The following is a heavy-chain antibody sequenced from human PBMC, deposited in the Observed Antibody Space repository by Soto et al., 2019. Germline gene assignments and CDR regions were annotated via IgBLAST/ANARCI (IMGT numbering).Heavy chain of an antibody. CDR3: AKNGQPPYYYYGMDV. CDR1: GYTFSRYG. CDR2: ISGYNGDT. V-gene: IGHV1-18*01. J-gene: IGHJ6*02. Sequence: QGQLVQSGPEAKKPGASVKVSCKASGYTFSRYGISWVRQAPGQGLEWMGRISGYNGDTKDAQKVKGRVTMTIDTSTYTAYMELRILTSDDTAIYYCAKNGQPPYYYYGMDVWGQGTTVTVSS. D-gene: IGHD2-8*01.